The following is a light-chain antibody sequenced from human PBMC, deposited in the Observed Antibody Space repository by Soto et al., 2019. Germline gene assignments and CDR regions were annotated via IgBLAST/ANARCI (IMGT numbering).Light chain of an antibody. CDR3: QSYDSNLSGVV. J-gene: IGLJ2*01. CDR2: ANS. Sequence: QSVLTQPPSVSRAPGQRVTISCTGGSSNIGSRYDVHWYQQLPGTAPKLLIYANSNRPSGVPDRFSGSKSGTSASLAISGLQTEDEADYYCQSYDSNLSGVVFGGGTKLTVL. CDR1: SSNIGSRYD. V-gene: IGLV1-40*01.